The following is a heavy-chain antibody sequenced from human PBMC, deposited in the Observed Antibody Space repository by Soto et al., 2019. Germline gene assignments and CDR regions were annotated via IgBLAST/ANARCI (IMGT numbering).Heavy chain of an antibody. CDR3: AIPYYDILTGYYPAFDY. CDR1: GYTFTGYY. CDR2: INPNSGGT. Sequence: GASVKVSCKASGYTFTGYYMHWVRRAPGQGLEWMGWINPNSGGTNYAQKFQGWVTMTRDTSISTAYMELSRLRSDDTAVYYCAIPYYDILTGYYPAFDYWGQGTLVTVSS. V-gene: IGHV1-2*04. D-gene: IGHD3-9*01. J-gene: IGHJ4*02.